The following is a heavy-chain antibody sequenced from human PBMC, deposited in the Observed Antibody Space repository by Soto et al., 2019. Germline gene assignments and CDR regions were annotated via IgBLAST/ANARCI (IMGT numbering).Heavy chain of an antibody. J-gene: IGHJ5*02. V-gene: IGHV4-59*08. CDR1: GAAISSYY. CDR3: ARLGTNSCYDSIWGSYRAQGFDP. Sequence: SETLSLTCTVSGAAISSYYWSWLRKPPGNGLEWIGYIYYSGSTNYNPSLKSRVTISVDTSKNQFSLKLSCGTAADTAVYYCARLGTNSCYDSIWGSYRAQGFDPWGQGTLVTVSS. CDR2: IYYSGST. D-gene: IGHD3-16*02.